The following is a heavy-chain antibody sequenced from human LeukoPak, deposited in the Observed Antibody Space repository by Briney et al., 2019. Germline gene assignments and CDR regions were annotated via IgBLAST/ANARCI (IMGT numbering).Heavy chain of an antibody. CDR1: GGSISSSSYY. CDR2: IYYSGST. Sequence: SETLSLTCTVSGGSISSSSYYWGWIRQPPGKGLEWIGSIYYSGSTYYNPSPKSRVTISVDTSKNQFSLKLSSVTAADTAVYYCARATTTFFDYWGQGTLVTVSS. V-gene: IGHV4-39*07. D-gene: IGHD1-26*01. CDR3: ARATTTFFDY. J-gene: IGHJ4*02.